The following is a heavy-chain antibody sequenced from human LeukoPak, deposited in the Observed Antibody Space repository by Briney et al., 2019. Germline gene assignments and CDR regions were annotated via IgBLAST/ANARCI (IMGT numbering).Heavy chain of an antibody. D-gene: IGHD6-19*01. Sequence: SETLSLTCAVYGGSFSGYYWSWIRQPPGKGLEWIGDVNHSGSTNYNTSLKSRVTISVDTSKNQFSLKLSSVTAADTAVYYCARTSSGWYTSKDYYYYYYGMDVWGQGTTVTVSS. CDR2: VNHSGST. J-gene: IGHJ6*02. CDR3: ARTSSGWYTSKDYYYYYYGMDV. V-gene: IGHV4-34*01. CDR1: GGSFSGYY.